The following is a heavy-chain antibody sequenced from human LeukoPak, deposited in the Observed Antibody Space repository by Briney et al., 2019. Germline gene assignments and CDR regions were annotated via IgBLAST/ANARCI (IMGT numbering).Heavy chain of an antibody. D-gene: IGHD3-10*01. V-gene: IGHV3-30*04. CDR1: GITLSSYA. Sequence: PGRSLRLSCAASGITLSSYAMHWARQAPGKGLEWVSLISSGGTDAYYADSVKGRFTISRDNSKNTLYLQLNSLRGEDTAVYYCARDSTYYYDSGSSGPHYFDNWGQGTLVTVSS. CDR2: ISSGGTDA. CDR3: ARDSTYYYDSGSSGPHYFDN. J-gene: IGHJ4*02.